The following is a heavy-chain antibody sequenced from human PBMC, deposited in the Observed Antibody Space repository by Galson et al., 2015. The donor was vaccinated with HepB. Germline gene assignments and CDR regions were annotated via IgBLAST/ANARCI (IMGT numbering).Heavy chain of an antibody. J-gene: IGHJ6*02. D-gene: IGHD3-10*01. V-gene: IGHV1-46*01. Sequence: SVKVSCKASGFTLTNHYIQWVRQAPGQGLEWMGTFIPSNGSTSHAQNFQGRVTMTGDTSTNTVYMELGSLTSEDTAVYYCAREPRGFYGMDVWGQGTTVTVSS. CDR3: AREPRGFYGMDV. CDR2: FIPSNGST. CDR1: GFTLTNHY.